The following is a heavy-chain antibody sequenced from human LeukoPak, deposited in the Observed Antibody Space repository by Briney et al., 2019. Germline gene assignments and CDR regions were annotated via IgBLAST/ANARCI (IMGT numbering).Heavy chain of an antibody. V-gene: IGHV4-59*01. CDR1: GGSMSTKY. J-gene: IGHJ3*02. CDR2: VYYSGST. D-gene: IGHD1-14*01. CDR3: ARGPRTDAFDI. Sequence: PSETLSLTCTVSGGSMSTKYWSWIRQPPGKGLEWIGYVYYSGSTGYNPSLKSRVTISVDTSKSQFSLRLRSLIAADTAVYFCARGPRTDAFDIWGQGTMVTVSS.